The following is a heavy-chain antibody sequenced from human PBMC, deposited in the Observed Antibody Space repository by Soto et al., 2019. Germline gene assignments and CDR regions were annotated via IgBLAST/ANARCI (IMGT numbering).Heavy chain of an antibody. D-gene: IGHD5-18*01. CDR1: GGSISSYY. Sequence: QVQLQESGPGLVKPSETLSLTCTVSGGSISSYYWCWIRQPPGKGLEWIGYIYYSGSTNYNPSLKIRVTISLDTFKNQFSVKLSFVSAAHTAWYYCARGYGSCFDYWGQGTLVTVSS. CDR3: ARGYGSCFDY. J-gene: IGHJ4*02. CDR2: IYYSGST. V-gene: IGHV4-59*01.